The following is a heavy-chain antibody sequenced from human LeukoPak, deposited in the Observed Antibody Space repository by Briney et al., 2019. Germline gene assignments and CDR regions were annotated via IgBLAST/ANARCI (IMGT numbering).Heavy chain of an antibody. CDR3: ARVNRGPYFDWLGPDYYYYMDV. D-gene: IGHD3-9*01. CDR1: GGTFSSYA. J-gene: IGHJ6*03. CDR2: IIPISGTA. V-gene: IGHV1-69*05. Sequence: GASVKVSCKASGGTFSSYAISWVRQAPGQGLEWMGGIIPISGTANYAQKFQGRVTITTDESTSTAYMELSSLRSEDTAVYYCARVNRGPYFDWLGPDYYYYMDVWGKGTTVTVSS.